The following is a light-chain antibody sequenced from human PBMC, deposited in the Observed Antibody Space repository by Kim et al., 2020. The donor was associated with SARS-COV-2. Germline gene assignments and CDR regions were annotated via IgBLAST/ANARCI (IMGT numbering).Light chain of an antibody. CDR2: AAS. CDR3: QQRSNWPST. V-gene: IGKV3-11*01. CDR1: QSLSSY. J-gene: IGKJ5*01. Sequence: EIVLTQSPATLSLSPGERATLSCRASQSLSSYLAWYQHKPGQAPRLLIYAASNRATGIPARFSGSGSGTDFTLTISSLEPEDFAVYYCQQRSNWPSTFGQGTRLEIK.